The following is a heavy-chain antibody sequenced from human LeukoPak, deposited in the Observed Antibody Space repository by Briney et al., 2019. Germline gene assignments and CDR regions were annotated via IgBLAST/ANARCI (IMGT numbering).Heavy chain of an antibody. V-gene: IGHV4-39*07. CDR2: IYYSGST. CDR1: GGSISSGSYY. Sequence: PSETLSLTCTVSGGSISSGSYYWGWIRQPPGQGLEWIGSIYYSGSTYYNPSLKSRVTISVDTSKNQFSLKLSSVTAADTAVYYCARGTYGVPYYFDYWGQGTLVTASS. CDR3: ARGTYGVPYYFDY. D-gene: IGHD4-17*01. J-gene: IGHJ4*02.